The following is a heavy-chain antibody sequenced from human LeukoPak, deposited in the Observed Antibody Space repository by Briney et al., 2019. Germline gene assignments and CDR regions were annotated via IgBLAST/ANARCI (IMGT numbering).Heavy chain of an antibody. D-gene: IGHD3-10*01. J-gene: IGHJ6*04. CDR2: IYYSGST. CDR1: GGSISSGDYY. V-gene: IGHV4-30-4*01. Sequence: SQTLSLTCTVSGGSISSGDYYWSWIRQPPGKGLEWIGYIYYSGSTHYNPSLKSRVTISVDTSKNQFSLKLSSVTAADTAVYYCARGEDYYGSVYGMDVWGKGTTVTVSS. CDR3: ARGEDYYGSVYGMDV.